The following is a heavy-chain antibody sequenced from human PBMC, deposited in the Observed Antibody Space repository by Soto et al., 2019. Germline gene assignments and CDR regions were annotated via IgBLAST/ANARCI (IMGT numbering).Heavy chain of an antibody. Sequence: QVQLQESGPGLVKPSQTLSLTCTVSGGSISSGGYYWSWIRQHPGKGLEWIGYIYSSGSTYYNPSLKSRVTXPXXXSXXQFSLKLSSVTAADTAVYYCARDLQYSRLFYGMDVWGPGTTVTVSS. CDR2: IYSSGST. V-gene: IGHV4-31*03. J-gene: IGHJ6*02. CDR1: GGSISSGGYY. D-gene: IGHD6-13*01. CDR3: ARDLQYSRLFYGMDV.